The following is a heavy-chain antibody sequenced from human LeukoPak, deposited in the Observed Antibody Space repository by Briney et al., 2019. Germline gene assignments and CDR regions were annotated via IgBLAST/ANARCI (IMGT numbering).Heavy chain of an antibody. CDR1: GGTFSSYA. D-gene: IGHD5-18*01. V-gene: IGHV1-69*04. Sequence: GASVKVSCRASGGTFSSYAISWVRQAPGQGLKWMGRIIPIFGIANYAQKFQGRVTITADKSTSTAYMELSSLRSEDTAVYYCARKDTAMATGYYGMDVWGQGTTVTVSS. J-gene: IGHJ6*02. CDR3: ARKDTAMATGYYGMDV. CDR2: IIPIFGIA.